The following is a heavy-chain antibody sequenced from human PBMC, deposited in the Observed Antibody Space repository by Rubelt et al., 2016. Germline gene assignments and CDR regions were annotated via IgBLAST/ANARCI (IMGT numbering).Heavy chain of an antibody. V-gene: IGHV1-3*01. CDR3: ARAQRIRLLMVYAPTFDY. J-gene: IGHJ4*02. CDR1: GYTFTSYA. D-gene: IGHD2-8*01. CDR2: INAGNGNT. Sequence: QVQLVQSGAEVKKPGASVKVSCKASGYTFTSYAMHWVRQAPGQRLEWMGWINAGNGNTKYSQKFQGRATITRDTSASTAYRELSSLRSEDTAVYYCARAQRIRLLMVYAPTFDYWGQGTLVTVSS.